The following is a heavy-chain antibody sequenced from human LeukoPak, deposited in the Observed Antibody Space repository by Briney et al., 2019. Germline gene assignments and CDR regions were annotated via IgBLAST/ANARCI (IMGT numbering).Heavy chain of an antibody. Sequence: SETLSLTCTVSGGSISSYYWSWIRQPPGKGLEWIGYIYYGGSTNYNPSLKSRVTISVDTSKNQFSLKLSSVTAADTAVYYCARIVVVPAAINPRFDPWGQGTLVTVSS. CDR1: GGSISSYY. J-gene: IGHJ5*02. D-gene: IGHD2-2*02. CDR3: ARIVVVPAAINPRFDP. CDR2: IYYGGST. V-gene: IGHV4-59*08.